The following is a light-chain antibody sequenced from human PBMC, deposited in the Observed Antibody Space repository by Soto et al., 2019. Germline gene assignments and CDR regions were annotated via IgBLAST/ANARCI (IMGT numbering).Light chain of an antibody. J-gene: IGKJ4*01. V-gene: IGKV3-20*01. CDR2: DAS. CDR1: QSVSSY. Sequence: ESVLTQSPGTLSLSPGERATLSCRASQSVSSYLAWYQQKPGQAPRLLIYDASNRATGIPARFSGSGSGTDFTLTISSLEPEDFAVYYCQQYGSSLTFGGGTKVDIK. CDR3: QQYGSSLT.